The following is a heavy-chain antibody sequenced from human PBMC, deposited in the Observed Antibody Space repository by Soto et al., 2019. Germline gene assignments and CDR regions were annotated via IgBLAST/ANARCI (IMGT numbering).Heavy chain of an antibody. CDR2: ISYDGSNK. Sequence: GGSLRLSCVASGFSFSNHGMHWVRQAPGKGLEWVAVISYDGSNKDYVESVKGRFTISRDNSKNTLYLQINSLRVEDTAVFYCARNSRARVAGAPDYWGQGTLVTVSS. V-gene: IGHV3-30*03. CDR3: ARNSRARVAGAPDY. D-gene: IGHD6-19*01. J-gene: IGHJ4*02. CDR1: GFSFSNHG.